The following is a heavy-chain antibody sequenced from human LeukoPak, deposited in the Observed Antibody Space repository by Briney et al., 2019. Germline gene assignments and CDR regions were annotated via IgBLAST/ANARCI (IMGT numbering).Heavy chain of an antibody. CDR1: GFTFNNYG. Sequence: GGSLRLSCAASGFTFNNYGMTWVRQAPGKGLEWLSYISSTRGNIYYADSVKGRFTISRDNGKNSLYLQMNSLRAEDTAVYYCARYRHLGYWGQGTLVTVSS. CDR3: ARYRHLGY. CDR2: ISSTRGNI. V-gene: IGHV3-48*04. J-gene: IGHJ4*02.